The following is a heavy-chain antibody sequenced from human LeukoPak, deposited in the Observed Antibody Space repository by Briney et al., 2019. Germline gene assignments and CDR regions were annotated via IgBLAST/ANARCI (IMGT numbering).Heavy chain of an antibody. V-gene: IGHV3-30-3*01. CDR2: ISYDGSNK. D-gene: IGHD2-2*02. J-gene: IGHJ4*02. CDR3: ARDRGRGYCSSTSCYMGVY. CDR1: GFTFSSYA. Sequence: PGRSLRLSCAASGFTFSSYAMHWVRQAPGKGLEWVAVISYDGSNKYYADSVKGRFTISRDNSKNTLYLQMNSLRAEDTAVYYCARDRGRGYCSSTSCYMGVYWGQGTLVTVSS.